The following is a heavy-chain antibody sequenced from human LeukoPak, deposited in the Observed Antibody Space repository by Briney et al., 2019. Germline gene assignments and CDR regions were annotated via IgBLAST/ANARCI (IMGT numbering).Heavy chain of an antibody. V-gene: IGHV3-11*03. CDR1: GFTFSDYY. J-gene: IGHJ4*02. Sequence: GGSLRLSCGASGFTFSDYYMSWIRQAPGKGLEWVSYISSSSSYTNYADSVKGRFTISRDNAKNSLYLQMNSLRAEDTAVYYCARRAVAGTWDFDYWGQGTLVTVSS. CDR3: ARRAVAGTWDFDY. CDR2: ISSSSSYT. D-gene: IGHD6-19*01.